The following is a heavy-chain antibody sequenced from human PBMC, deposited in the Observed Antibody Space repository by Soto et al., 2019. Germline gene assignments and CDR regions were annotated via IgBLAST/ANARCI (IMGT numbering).Heavy chain of an antibody. Sequence: EVQILESGGGLVQPGGSLRFSCAASGFPFSTYAMAWVRKAQGKGLEWVSAISGTTGHAFYADSVKDRFTISRDNSKNTLYLQMDSLRAEDTAVYHCARAPSEYIWGSYLRYYEYWGQGTLVTVSS. CDR1: GFPFSTYA. CDR2: ISGTTGHA. V-gene: IGHV3-23*01. D-gene: IGHD3-16*01. CDR3: ARAPSEYIWGSYLRYYEY. J-gene: IGHJ4*02.